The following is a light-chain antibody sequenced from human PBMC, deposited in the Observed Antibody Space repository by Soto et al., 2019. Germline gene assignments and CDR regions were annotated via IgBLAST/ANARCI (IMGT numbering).Light chain of an antibody. CDR1: QDISNF. Sequence: DIQMTQSPSSLSAFVGYTVTITCRASQDISNFLAWYQQKPGKVPKILIYAASTLQSGVPSRFSGSGSGTEFTLTISSLQPEDVATYYCQKCKIAPFTFGGGTKVEMK. J-gene: IGKJ4*01. V-gene: IGKV1-27*01. CDR3: QKCKIAPFT. CDR2: AAS.